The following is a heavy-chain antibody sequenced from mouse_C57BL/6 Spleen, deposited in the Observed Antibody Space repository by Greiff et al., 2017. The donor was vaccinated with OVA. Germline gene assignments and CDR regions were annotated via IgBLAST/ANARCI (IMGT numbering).Heavy chain of an antibody. CDR3: ARGGGPPLDY. CDR2: IDPSDSET. Sequence: QVQLKQPGAELVRPGSSVKLSCKASGYTFTSYWMHWVKQRPIQGLEWIGNIDPSDSETHYNQKFKDKATLTVDKSSSTAYMQLSSLTSEDSAVYYGARGGGPPLDYWGQGTTLTVSS. V-gene: IGHV1-52*01. CDR1: GYTFTSYW. J-gene: IGHJ2*01.